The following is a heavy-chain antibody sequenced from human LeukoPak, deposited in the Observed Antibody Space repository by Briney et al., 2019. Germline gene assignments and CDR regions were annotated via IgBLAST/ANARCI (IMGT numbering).Heavy chain of an antibody. J-gene: IGHJ4*02. CDR3: AKAVAAAGTGYYFDY. V-gene: IGHV3-23*01. CDR1: GLTFSSYA. D-gene: IGHD6-13*01. Sequence: GGSLRLSCAASGLTFSSYAMSWVRQAPGKGLEWVSAISGSGGSTYYADSVKGRFTISRDNSKNTLYLQMNSLRAEDTAVYYCAKAVAAAGTGYYFDYWGQGTLVTVSS. CDR2: ISGSGGST.